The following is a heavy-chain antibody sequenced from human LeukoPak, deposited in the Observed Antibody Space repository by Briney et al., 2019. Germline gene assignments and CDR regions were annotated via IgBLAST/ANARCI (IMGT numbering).Heavy chain of an antibody. CDR1: GFTFSRYG. CDR2: ISSSGGST. V-gene: IGHV3-64D*09. Sequence: GGSLRLSCSASGFTFSRYGMHWVRQAPGKGLEYVSTISSSGGSTYYAESVKGRFSISRDTSKNTLYLQMSSLRPEDTAVYYCVTGGVYSKDGVDVWGQGTTVTVSS. J-gene: IGHJ6*02. CDR3: VTGGVYSKDGVDV. D-gene: IGHD2-8*01.